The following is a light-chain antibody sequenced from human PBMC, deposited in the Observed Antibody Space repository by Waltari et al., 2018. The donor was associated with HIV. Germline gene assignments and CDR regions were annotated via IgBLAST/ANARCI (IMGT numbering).Light chain of an antibody. CDR3: SSYAGSNTPYV. J-gene: IGLJ1*01. V-gene: IGLV2-8*01. CDR1: SGDIGGYHY. Sequence: QSALTQPPSASGSPGQSVTLSCTGTSGDIGGYHYVSWYQPHPGKAPKLVIYEVTKWPSGVPDRFSGSKSGNTASLTVSGLRAEDEADYYCSSYAGSNTPYVFGTGTEVTVL. CDR2: EVT.